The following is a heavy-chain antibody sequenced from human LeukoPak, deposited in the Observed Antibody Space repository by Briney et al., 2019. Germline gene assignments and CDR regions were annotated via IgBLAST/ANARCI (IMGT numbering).Heavy chain of an antibody. Sequence: GGSLRLSCAASGFIFSHYGLHWVRQAPGKGLEWVAVIWSDGSNTFCAGSVKGRFTISRDNSQNTLFLQMNSLRADDTAMYYCARDAQRGFDYSNSLQYWGHGTLVTVSS. CDR3: ARDAQRGFDYSNSLQY. CDR1: GFIFSHYG. CDR2: IWSDGSNT. J-gene: IGHJ4*01. V-gene: IGHV3-33*01. D-gene: IGHD4-11*01.